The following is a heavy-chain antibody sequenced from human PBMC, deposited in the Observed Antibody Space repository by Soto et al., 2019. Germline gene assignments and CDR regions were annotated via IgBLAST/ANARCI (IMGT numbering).Heavy chain of an antibody. J-gene: IGHJ6*02. V-gene: IGHV4-30-4*01. D-gene: IGHD3-3*01. CDR1: GGSISSGDYY. CDR2: IYYSGST. Sequence: SETLSLTCTVSGGSISSGDYYWSWIRQPPGKGLEWIGYIYYSGSTYYNPSLKSRVTISVDTSKNQFSLKLSFVTAADTAVYYCARGFPVRINVLRFLEWPNPMDVWGQGTTVTVSS. CDR3: ARGFPVRINVLRFLEWPNPMDV.